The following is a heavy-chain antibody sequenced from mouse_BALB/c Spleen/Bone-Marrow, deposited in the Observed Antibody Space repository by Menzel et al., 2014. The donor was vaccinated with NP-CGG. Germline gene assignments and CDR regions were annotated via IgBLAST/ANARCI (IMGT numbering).Heavy chain of an antibody. CDR3: ARGGNFLWYFDV. J-gene: IGHJ1*01. Sequence: QVQLKDSGAELMKPGASVKISCKATGYTFRSHWIEWVKQRPGHGLEWIGGILPGSGSTYYNEKFKGKATFTADTSSNTAYMQLSSLTSEDSAVYYCARGGNFLWYFDVWGAGTTVTVSS. CDR2: ILPGSGST. D-gene: IGHD2-1*01. V-gene: IGHV1-9*01. CDR1: GYTFRSHW.